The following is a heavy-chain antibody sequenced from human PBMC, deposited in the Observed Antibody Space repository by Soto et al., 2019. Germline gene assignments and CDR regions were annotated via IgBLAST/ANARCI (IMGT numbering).Heavy chain of an antibody. J-gene: IGHJ4*02. Sequence: EVQLVESGGGLVKPGGSLRLSCAASGFTFSNVWMNWVRQAPGKGLEWVGRIKSKTDGGTTDYAAPVKGRFTTSRDDSKNTRELQMNSLKTEDTAVYYCTPLALQNSRGGDEFSDWGQGTLGTASP. CDR2: IKSKTDGGTT. CDR1: GFTFSNVW. CDR3: TPLALQNSRGGDEFSD. V-gene: IGHV3-15*07. D-gene: IGHD6-19*01.